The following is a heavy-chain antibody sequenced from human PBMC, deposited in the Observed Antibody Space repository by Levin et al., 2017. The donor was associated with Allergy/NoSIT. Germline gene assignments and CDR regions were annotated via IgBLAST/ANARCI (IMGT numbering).Heavy chain of an antibody. V-gene: IGHV4-34*01. CDR1: GGSFSGYY. J-gene: IGHJ4*02. Sequence: SETLSLTCAVYGGSFSGYYWSWIRQPPGKGLEWIGEINHSGSTNYNPSLKSRVTISVDTSKNQFSLKLSSVTAADTAVYYCARDAKRNGYGSGRYYFDYWGQGTLVTVSS. D-gene: IGHD3-10*01. CDR3: ARDAKRNGYGSGRYYFDY. CDR2: INHSGST.